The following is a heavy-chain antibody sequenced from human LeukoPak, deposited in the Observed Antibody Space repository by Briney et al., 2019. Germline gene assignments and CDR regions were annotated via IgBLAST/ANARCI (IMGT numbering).Heavy chain of an antibody. Sequence: SETLSLTCTVSGGSISSHYWSWIRQPPGKGLEWIGYIYYSGSTNYNPSLKRRVTISVDTSKNQFSLKLSSVTAADTAVYYCARVEAAAEYFQHWGQGTLVTVSS. V-gene: IGHV4-59*11. CDR3: ARVEAAAEYFQH. D-gene: IGHD6-13*01. CDR2: IYYSGST. CDR1: GGSISSHY. J-gene: IGHJ1*01.